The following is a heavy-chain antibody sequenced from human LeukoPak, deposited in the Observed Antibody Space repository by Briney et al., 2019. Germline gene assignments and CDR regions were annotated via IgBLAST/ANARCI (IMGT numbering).Heavy chain of an antibody. V-gene: IGHV4-31*03. CDR2: IYYSGST. CDR1: GGSVSSGGYY. D-gene: IGHD4-17*01. J-gene: IGHJ4*02. Sequence: SETLSLTCTVSGGSVSSGGYYWSWIRQHPGQGLGWIGYIYYSGSTYYNPSLQSRVTISVDTSKNQFSLKLSSVTAADTAVYYCARSAQTVTTFPLDYWGQGTLVTVSS. CDR3: ARSAQTVTTFPLDY.